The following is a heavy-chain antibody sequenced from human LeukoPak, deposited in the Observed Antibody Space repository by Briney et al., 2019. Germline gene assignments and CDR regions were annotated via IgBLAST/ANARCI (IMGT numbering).Heavy chain of an antibody. CDR2: INPNSGGT. J-gene: IGHJ4*02. Sequence: RASVKVSCKASGYTFTGYYMHWVRQAPGQGLEWMGWINPNSGGTNYAQKVQGRVTMTRDTSISTAYMELSRLRSDDTAVYYCASCSSTSCYTGFDYWGQGTLVTVSS. CDR1: GYTFTGYY. D-gene: IGHD2-2*02. V-gene: IGHV1-2*02. CDR3: ASCSSTSCYTGFDY.